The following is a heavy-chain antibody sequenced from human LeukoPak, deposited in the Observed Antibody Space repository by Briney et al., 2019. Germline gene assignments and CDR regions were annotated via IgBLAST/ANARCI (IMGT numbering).Heavy chain of an antibody. D-gene: IGHD6-6*01. CDR2: ISGSGGST. CDR1: GFTFSSYE. J-gene: IGHJ4*02. V-gene: IGHV3-23*01. CDR3: AKEYYLAARFRWGFDY. Sequence: GGSLRLSCAASGFTFSSYEMNWVRQAPGKGLEWVSAISGSGGSTYYADSVKGRFTISRDNSKNTLYLQMNSPRAEDTAVYYCAKEYYLAARFRWGFDYWGQGTLVTVSS.